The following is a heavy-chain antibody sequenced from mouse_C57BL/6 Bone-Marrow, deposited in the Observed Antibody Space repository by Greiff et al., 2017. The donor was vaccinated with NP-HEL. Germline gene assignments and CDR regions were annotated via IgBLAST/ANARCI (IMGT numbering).Heavy chain of an antibody. V-gene: IGHV1-76*01. CDR2: IYPGSGNT. D-gene: IGHD1-1*01. CDR1: GYTFTDYY. Sequence: VKLQESGAELVRPGASVKLSCKASGYTFTDYYINWVKQRPGQGLEWIARIYPGSGNTYYNEKFKGKATLTAEKSSSTAYMQLSSLTSEDSAVYFCARGQYGSTDYWGQGTTLTVSS. CDR3: ARGQYGSTDY. J-gene: IGHJ2*01.